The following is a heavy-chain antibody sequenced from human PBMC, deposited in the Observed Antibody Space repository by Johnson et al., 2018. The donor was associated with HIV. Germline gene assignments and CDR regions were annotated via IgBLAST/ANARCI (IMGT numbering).Heavy chain of an antibody. CDR1: GFTVSSNY. Sequence: MLLVESGGGLVQPGGSLRLSCAASGFTVSSNYMSWVRQAPGKGLQWVSSISGSGGSTYYADSVKGRFTISRDNSKNTLYLQVNSLRAEDTAVYYCARERWSGELPVAFDIWGQGTMVTVSS. V-gene: IGHV3-23*04. CDR2: SGSGGST. CDR3: ARERWSGELPVAFDI. J-gene: IGHJ3*02. D-gene: IGHD1-26*01.